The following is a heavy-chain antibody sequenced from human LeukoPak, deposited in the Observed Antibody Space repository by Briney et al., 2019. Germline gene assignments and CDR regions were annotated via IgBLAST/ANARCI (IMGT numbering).Heavy chain of an antibody. D-gene: IGHD3-3*01. CDR1: GFTFNNYA. Sequence: GGSLRLSCAASGFTFNNYAMSWVRQAPGKGLEWVSTISGSGDNTYYADSVKGRFTISRDNSKNTLYLQMNSLRAEDTAVYYCAKGGRITIFGVAVSWGDAFDIWGQGTMVTVSS. CDR3: AKGGRITIFGVAVSWGDAFDI. J-gene: IGHJ3*02. V-gene: IGHV3-23*01. CDR2: ISGSGDNT.